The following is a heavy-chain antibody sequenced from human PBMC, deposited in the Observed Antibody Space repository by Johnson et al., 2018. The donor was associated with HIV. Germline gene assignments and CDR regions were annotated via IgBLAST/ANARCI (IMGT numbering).Heavy chain of an antibody. D-gene: IGHD5-24*01. J-gene: IGHJ3*02. Sequence: VQLVESGGGLVQPGGSLRLSCAASGFTFSSYDMHWVRQATGKGLEWVSAIGTAGDTYYPGSVKGRFTISRENAKNSLHLQMNSLRVGDTGLYYCAKDGDDGDGPDGTKGAFDIWGQGTMVTVSS. CDR2: IGTAGDT. CDR1: GFTFSSYD. V-gene: IGHV3-13*01. CDR3: AKDGDDGDGPDGTKGAFDI.